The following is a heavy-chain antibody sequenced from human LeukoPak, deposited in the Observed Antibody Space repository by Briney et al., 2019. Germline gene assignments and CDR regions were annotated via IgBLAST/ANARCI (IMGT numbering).Heavy chain of an antibody. CDR1: GYSFTIYW. Sequence: GESLKISCKGSGYSFTIYWIGWERQMPGKGLEWMGIIYPGDSDTTYSPSFQGQVTISADRSINTAYLHWSSLEASDTAIYYCARRLKYSNGWTFDYWGQGTLVTVSS. D-gene: IGHD6-19*01. CDR2: IYPGDSDT. V-gene: IGHV5-51*01. CDR3: ARRLKYSNGWTFDY. J-gene: IGHJ4*02.